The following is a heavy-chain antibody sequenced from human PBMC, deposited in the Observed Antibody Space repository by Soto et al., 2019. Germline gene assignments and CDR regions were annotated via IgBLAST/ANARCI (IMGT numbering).Heavy chain of an antibody. Sequence: PGEALTITCKAYAYSFTSYWIGWVPQRAGKGLEWMGIIYPGDSDTRDSPSFQGQLTISADKSISTAYLQWSSLKASDTAMYYCARHPRPSYRSGRGEVYYGMDVSGHGTTVTV. CDR2: IYPGDSDT. CDR1: AYSFTSYW. V-gene: IGHV5-51*01. CDR3: ARHPRPSYRSGRGEVYYGMDV. J-gene: IGHJ6*02. D-gene: IGHD6-25*01.